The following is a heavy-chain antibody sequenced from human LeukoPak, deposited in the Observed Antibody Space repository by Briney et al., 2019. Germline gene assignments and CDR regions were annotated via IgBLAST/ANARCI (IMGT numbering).Heavy chain of an antibody. J-gene: IGHJ4*02. Sequence: MASETLSLTCAVYGGSFSGYYWSWIRQPPGKGLEWIGEINHSGSTNYNPSLKSRVTISVDTSKNQFSLKLSSVTAADTAVYYCARDGVSGYFFDYWGQGTLVTVSS. CDR3: ARDGVSGYFFDY. CDR1: GGSFSGYY. CDR2: INHSGST. D-gene: IGHD3-22*01. V-gene: IGHV4-34*01.